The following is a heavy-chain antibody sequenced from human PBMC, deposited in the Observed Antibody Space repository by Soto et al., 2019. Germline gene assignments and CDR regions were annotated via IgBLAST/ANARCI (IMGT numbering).Heavy chain of an antibody. CDR1: GYTFNGYY. Sequence: QVQLVQSGAEVKKPGASVKVSCKASGYTFNGYYMHWVRQAPGQGLEWMGWINPNSGDTNYAQKFEGSVTMTSDTSISAPYIELTWATADYTAMYSVARSGICIVQWALSELESCGQGTQVSVSS. D-gene: IGHD3-10*01. V-gene: IGHV1-2*04. CDR2: INPNSGDT. J-gene: IGHJ5*02. CDR3: ARSGICIVQWALSELES.